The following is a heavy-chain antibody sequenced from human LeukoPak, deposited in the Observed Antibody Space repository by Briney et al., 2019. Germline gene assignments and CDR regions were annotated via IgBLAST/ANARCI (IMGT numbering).Heavy chain of an antibody. Sequence: GGSLRLSCAASGFTVSSNYLSWVRQAPGKGLEWVSTIYSGGSTYYADSVKGRFTISRDNAKNTLYLQMNSLRAEDTAVYYCARDGFGGSYSFWGQGTLVTVSS. V-gene: IGHV3-66*01. D-gene: IGHD1-26*01. CDR1: GFTVSSNY. J-gene: IGHJ4*02. CDR3: ARDGFGGSYSF. CDR2: IYSGGST.